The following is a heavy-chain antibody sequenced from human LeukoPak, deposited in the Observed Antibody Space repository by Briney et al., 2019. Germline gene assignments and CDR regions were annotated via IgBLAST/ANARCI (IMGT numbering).Heavy chain of an antibody. V-gene: IGHV4-4*07. CDR2: IYKSGST. J-gene: IGHJ6*02. CDR1: GGSITDYY. Sequence: SETLSLTCTVSGGSITDYYWSWIRQPAGRGLEWIGHIYKSGSTDYNPSLKSRVTMSMDTSKSQFSLNLRSVTAADTAVYYCARLKISMVRGVIYAYYGMDVWGQGTTVTVSS. D-gene: IGHD3-10*01. CDR3: ARLKISMVRGVIYAYYGMDV.